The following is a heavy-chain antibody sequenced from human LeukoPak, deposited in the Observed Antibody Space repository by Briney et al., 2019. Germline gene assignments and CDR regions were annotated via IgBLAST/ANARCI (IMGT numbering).Heavy chain of an antibody. CDR3: ARGGWNKFDY. D-gene: IGHD3-22*01. V-gene: IGHV4-59*01. CDR1: GGSISSYY. CDR2: IYYSGST. Sequence: PSETLSLTCTVSGGSISSYYWSWIRQPPGKGLEWIGYIYYSGSTNYNPSLKSRVTISVDTSKNQFSLKLSSVTAADTAVYYCARGGWNKFDYWGQGTLVTVSS. J-gene: IGHJ4*02.